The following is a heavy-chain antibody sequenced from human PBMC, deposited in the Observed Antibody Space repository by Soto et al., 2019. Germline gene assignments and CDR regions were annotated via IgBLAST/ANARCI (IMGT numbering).Heavy chain of an antibody. D-gene: IGHD3-10*01. V-gene: IGHV4-59*12. CDR1: GGSISSYY. CDR2: IYYSGST. CDR3: ARDRPGSQHYFDY. Sequence: SETLSLTCTVSGGSISSYYWSWIRQPPGKGLEWIGYIYYSGSTNYNPSLKSRVTISVDTSKNQFSLKLSSVTAADTAVYYCARDRPGSQHYFDYWGQGNMVTVSS. J-gene: IGHJ4*02.